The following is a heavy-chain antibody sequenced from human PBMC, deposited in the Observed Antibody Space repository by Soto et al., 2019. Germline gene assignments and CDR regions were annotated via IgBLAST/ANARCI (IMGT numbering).Heavy chain of an antibody. V-gene: IGHV1-8*01. CDR2: MNTNTGNT. D-gene: IGHD3-3*01. CDR1: GYTFTEFD. J-gene: IGHJ4*02. CDR3: ARVVRFFGGHAGY. Sequence: QVLLVQSGADVKKPGASVKVSCKTSGYTFTEFDINWVRQAPGQGLEWMGWMNTNTGNTGYAQKFQGRINMTRDTSIRTAYMELRRLKSEDTAGFYCARVVRFFGGHAGYWGQGTLVTVSS.